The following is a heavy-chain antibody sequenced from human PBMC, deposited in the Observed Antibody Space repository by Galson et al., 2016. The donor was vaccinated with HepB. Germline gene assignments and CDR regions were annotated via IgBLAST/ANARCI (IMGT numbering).Heavy chain of an antibody. CDR3: ARSSSYGSSMDV. D-gene: IGHD6-13*01. V-gene: IGHV4-61*01. CDR1: GGSVSSGSYY. CDR2: ISNSGST. J-gene: IGHJ6*02. Sequence: EPLSLTCTVSGGSVSSGSYYWTWIRQPPGKGLEWIGYISNSGSTNYNPSLTSRVTISLDTSKNQFSLKLRSVTAADTAVYYCARSSSYGSSMDVWGQGTTVTVSS.